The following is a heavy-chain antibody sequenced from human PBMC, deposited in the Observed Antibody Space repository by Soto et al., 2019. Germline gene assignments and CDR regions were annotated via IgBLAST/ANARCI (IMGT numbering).Heavy chain of an antibody. Sequence: SETLSLTCTVSGGSISSYFWSWIRQPPGKGLEWIGEIYYSGSTNYNPSLKSRVTISVDTSKNQFSLKLSSVTAADTAVYYCARVIAARPPYYYYYMDVWGKGTTVTVSS. J-gene: IGHJ6*03. D-gene: IGHD6-6*01. CDR2: IYYSGST. CDR1: GGSISSYF. V-gene: IGHV4-59*12. CDR3: ARVIAARPPYYYYYMDV.